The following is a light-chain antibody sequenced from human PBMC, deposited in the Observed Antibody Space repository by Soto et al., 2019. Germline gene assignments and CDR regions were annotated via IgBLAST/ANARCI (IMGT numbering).Light chain of an antibody. Sequence: EIEMTQSPATLSVSPGERATLSCRASQSVSSNLAWYQQKPGQAPRLLIYGASTRATGIPARFSGSGSGTEFTLTISSLQSEDFAVYYCQQYNNWPPTFGGGTKVDIK. CDR2: GAS. CDR1: QSVSSN. J-gene: IGKJ4*01. CDR3: QQYNNWPPT. V-gene: IGKV3D-15*01.